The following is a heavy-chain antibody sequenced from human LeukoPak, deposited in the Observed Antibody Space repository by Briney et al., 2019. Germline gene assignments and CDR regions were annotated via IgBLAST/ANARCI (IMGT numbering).Heavy chain of an antibody. V-gene: IGHV1-2*02. D-gene: IGHD3-22*01. Sequence: GASVKVSXKTSGYTFTGYYMHWVRQAPGQELEWMGWINPKSDGTNYAQKFQGRVTMTRDTSISTAYMELSRLTYDDTAVYYCARFYHTSAYYRSIWFDPWGQGTLVTVSS. J-gene: IGHJ5*02. CDR3: ARFYHTSAYYRSIWFDP. CDR1: GYTFTGYY. CDR2: INPKSDGT.